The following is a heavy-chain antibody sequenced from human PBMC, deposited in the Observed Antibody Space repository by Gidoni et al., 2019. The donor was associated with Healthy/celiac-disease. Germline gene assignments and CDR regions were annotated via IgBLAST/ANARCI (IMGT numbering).Heavy chain of an antibody. J-gene: IGHJ4*02. D-gene: IGHD3-16*02. CDR3: ARDRSITFGGVIVMCY. Sequence: QVQLVESGGGVVQPGRSLRLSCAASGFTFSSYAMNWVRQAPGKGLEWVAVISYDGSNKYYADSGKGRFTISRDNSKNTLYLQMNSLRAEDTAVYSCARDRSITFGGVIVMCYWGQGTLVTVSS. V-gene: IGHV3-30-3*01. CDR1: GFTFSSYA. CDR2: ISYDGSNK.